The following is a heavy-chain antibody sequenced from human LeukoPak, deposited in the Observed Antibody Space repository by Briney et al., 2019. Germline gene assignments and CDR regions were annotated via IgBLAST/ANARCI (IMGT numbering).Heavy chain of an antibody. CDR2: ISSISSTI. CDR1: GFAFSSYS. CDR3: ARDGRPLDY. J-gene: IGHJ4*02. Sequence: GRSLRLSCAASGFAFSSYSMSWVRRAPGKGLEWVSFISSISSTIYYAVSVKGRFTVYRDNAKNSLYLQMNSLRDDDAAVYYCARDGRPLDYWGQGTLVTVSS. V-gene: IGHV3-48*02.